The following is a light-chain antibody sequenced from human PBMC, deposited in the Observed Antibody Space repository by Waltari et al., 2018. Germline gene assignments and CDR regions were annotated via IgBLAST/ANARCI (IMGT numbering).Light chain of an antibody. V-gene: IGLV1-40*01. CDR1: TSNIGAGFD. CDR2: RNN. CDR3: QSYDTGLSAYV. J-gene: IGLJ1*01. Sequence: QSVLTQPPSVSGAPGQRVAISCTGTTSNIGAGFDVQWYRQDPGTAPKLLIYRNNNRPSGVPDRFSGSKSGTSASLAITALQAADESDYYCQSYDTGLSAYVFGTGTKVIVL.